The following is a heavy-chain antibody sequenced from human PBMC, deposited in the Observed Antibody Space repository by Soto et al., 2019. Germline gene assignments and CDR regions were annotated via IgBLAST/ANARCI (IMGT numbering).Heavy chain of an antibody. CDR2: ISAYNGNT. J-gene: IGHJ5*02. CDR1: GYTFTSYG. V-gene: IGHV1-18*04. CDR3: ARYRGEPDAVAGRGDWFDP. D-gene: IGHD6-19*01. Sequence: QVQLVQSGAEVKKPGASVKVSCKASGYTFTSYGISWVRQAPGQGLEWMGWISAYNGNTNYAQKLQGRDTMTTDTSTSTAYMELRSLRSDDTAVYYCARYRGEPDAVAGRGDWFDPWGQGTLVTVSS.